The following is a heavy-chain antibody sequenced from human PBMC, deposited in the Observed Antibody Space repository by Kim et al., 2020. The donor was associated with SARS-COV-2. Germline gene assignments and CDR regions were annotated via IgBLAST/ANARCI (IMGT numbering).Heavy chain of an antibody. D-gene: IGHD3-22*01. J-gene: IGHJ6*02. CDR3: ARGGYYDSSGYADYYYGMDV. CDR1: GYTFTSYD. CDR2: MNPNSGNT. Sequence: ASVKVSCKASGYTFTSYDINWVRQATGQGLEWMGWMNPNSGNTGYAQKFQGRVTMTRNTSISTAYMELSSLRSEDTAVYYCARGGYYDSSGYADYYYGMDVWGQGTTVTVSS. V-gene: IGHV1-8*01.